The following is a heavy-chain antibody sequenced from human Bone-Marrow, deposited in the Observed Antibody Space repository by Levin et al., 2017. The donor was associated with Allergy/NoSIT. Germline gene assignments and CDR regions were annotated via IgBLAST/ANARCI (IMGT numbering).Heavy chain of an antibody. J-gene: IGHJ5*01. D-gene: IGHD2-2*01. CDR2: IYYSGST. CDR3: ASKAVPAAMNGFDS. CDR1: GASISSFY. Sequence: SETLSLTCTVSGASISSFYWSWIRQPPGKGLEWIGYIYYSGSTNYSPSLKSRVSMSADMSRNQVYLTMSSVTAADTAVYYCASKAVPAAMNGFDSLGQGTLVTVSS. V-gene: IGHV4-59*01.